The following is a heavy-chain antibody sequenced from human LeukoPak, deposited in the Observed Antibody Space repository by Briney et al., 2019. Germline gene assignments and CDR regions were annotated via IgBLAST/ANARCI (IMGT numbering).Heavy chain of an antibody. Sequence: PGGSLRLSCAASGFTVSSSSMNWVRLGPGKGLEWVSVISSDGNTYYADSVKGRFTISRDNAKNSLYLQMNSLRAEDTALYHCARRKKPILTGYYYYYGMDVWGQGTTVTVSS. D-gene: IGHD3-9*01. V-gene: IGHV3-53*01. CDR3: ARRKKPILTGYYYYYGMDV. CDR1: GFTVSSSS. CDR2: ISSDGNT. J-gene: IGHJ6*02.